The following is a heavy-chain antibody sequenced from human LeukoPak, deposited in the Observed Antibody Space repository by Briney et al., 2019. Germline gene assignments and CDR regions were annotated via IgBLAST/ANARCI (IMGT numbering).Heavy chain of an antibody. D-gene: IGHD3-3*01. V-gene: IGHV3-33*06. CDR2: IWYDGSNK. Sequence: GGSLRLSCAASGFTFSSYGMHWVRQAPGKGLEWVAVIWYDGSNKYYADSVKVRFTISRDNSRNTLYLQMNSLRAEDTAVYYCAKGAMGDFWSGHLDYWGQGTLVTVSS. CDR1: GFTFSSYG. CDR3: AKGAMGDFWSGHLDY. J-gene: IGHJ4*02.